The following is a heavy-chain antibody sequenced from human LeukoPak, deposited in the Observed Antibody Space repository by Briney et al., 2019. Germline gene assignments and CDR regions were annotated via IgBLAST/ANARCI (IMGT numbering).Heavy chain of an antibody. Sequence: GGSLRLSCAASGFIFSSYSMNWVRQAPGKGLEWVAYISTSSSIIYYSDSAKGRFTISRDNAKNSLYLQMNSLRAEDTAVYYCARPSEGTIFDYYMDVWGKGTTVTVSS. CDR2: ISTSSSII. CDR3: ARPSEGTIFDYYMDV. CDR1: GFIFSSYS. V-gene: IGHV3-48*04. D-gene: IGHD3-3*01. J-gene: IGHJ6*03.